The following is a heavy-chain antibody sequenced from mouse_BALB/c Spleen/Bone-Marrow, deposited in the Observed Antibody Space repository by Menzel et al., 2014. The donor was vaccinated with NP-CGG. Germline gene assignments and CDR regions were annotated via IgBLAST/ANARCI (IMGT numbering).Heavy chain of an antibody. D-gene: IGHD4-1*01. CDR1: GYSITSGYY. Sequence: VQLQQSGPGLVKPSQSLSLTCSVTGYSITSGYYWNWTRQFPGSKLEWMGYVTYDGSNNYNPSLKNRSSITRDTSKNQFFLKLNSVTTEDTATYYCARGSGTYFDVWGAGTTVTVSS. CDR3: ARGSGTYFDV. J-gene: IGHJ1*01. CDR2: VTYDGSN. V-gene: IGHV3-6*02.